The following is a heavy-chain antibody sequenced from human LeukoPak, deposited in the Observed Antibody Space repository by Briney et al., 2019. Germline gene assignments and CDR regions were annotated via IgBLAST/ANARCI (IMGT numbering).Heavy chain of an antibody. J-gene: IGHJ4*02. D-gene: IGHD6-13*01. CDR3: ARGGGSGRYGLPFDH. CDR1: GFTFSSYE. Sequence: PGGSLRLSCVASGFTFSSYEMNWVRQAPGKGLEWVSYISSSGSTIYYADSVKGRFTISRDNAKNSVYLQMNSLRAEDTAVYYCARGGGSGRYGLPFDHWGQGTLVTVSS. CDR2: ISSSGSTI. V-gene: IGHV3-48*03.